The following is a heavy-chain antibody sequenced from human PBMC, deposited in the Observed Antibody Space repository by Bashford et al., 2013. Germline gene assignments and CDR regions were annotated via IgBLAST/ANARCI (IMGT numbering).Heavy chain of an antibody. D-gene: IGHD1-26*01. CDR2: VSGYNDNT. CDR1: DLHLSHLG. Sequence: VASVKVSCKASDLHLSHLGFNWMRQAPGQGLEWMGYVSGYNDNTVYALNFQGRVTMTTDTSTTTAYMELRSLRSDDTAVYFCARSAGSGSYYEYFQKWGQGTLVTVSS. V-gene: IGHV1-18*01. J-gene: IGHJ1*01. CDR3: ARSAGSGSYYEYFQK.